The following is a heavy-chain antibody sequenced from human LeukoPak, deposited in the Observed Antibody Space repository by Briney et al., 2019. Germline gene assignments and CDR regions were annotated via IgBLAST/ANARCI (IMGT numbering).Heavy chain of an antibody. J-gene: IGHJ4*02. Sequence: GGSLRLSCAASGVTFSSDSTNWVRQAPGQGLEWVSSISSSSSYIYYADSVKGRFTISRDNAKTSLYLQMNSLRTEDTAVYYCAREGMVRGEYGFYYWGKGTLVTVS. CDR3: AREGMVRGEYGFYY. CDR2: ISSSSSYI. CDR1: GVTFSSDS. D-gene: IGHD3-10*01. V-gene: IGHV3-21*01.